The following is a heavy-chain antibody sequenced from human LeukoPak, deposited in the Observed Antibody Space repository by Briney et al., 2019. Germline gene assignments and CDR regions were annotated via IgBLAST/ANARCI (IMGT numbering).Heavy chain of an antibody. V-gene: IGHV4-38-2*02. CDR1: GYSISSGYY. Sequence: SETLSLTCTVSGYSISSGYYWGWIRQPPGKGLKWIGSISHSGSTYYNPSLKSRVTISVDTSKNQFSLKLSSLTAADTAMYYCARLQVRYDILTGYFPYWGQGTLVTVSS. J-gene: IGHJ4*02. CDR3: ARLQVRYDILTGYFPY. D-gene: IGHD3-9*01. CDR2: ISHSGST.